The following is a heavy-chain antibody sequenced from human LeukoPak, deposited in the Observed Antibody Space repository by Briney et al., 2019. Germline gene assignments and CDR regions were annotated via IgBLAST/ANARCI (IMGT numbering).Heavy chain of an antibody. CDR1: GFTFSSDS. V-gene: IGHV3-48*04. D-gene: IGHD5-24*01. J-gene: IGHJ5*02. Sequence: GGSLRLSCAASGFTFSSDSMNWVRQAPGKGLEWVSYISRNSDLKSHADSVKGRFTIFRDNAKNSLFLQMNSLRVEDTAVYYCARGGDGYSRFDPWGQGTLVTVSS. CDR2: ISRNSDLK. CDR3: ARGGDGYSRFDP.